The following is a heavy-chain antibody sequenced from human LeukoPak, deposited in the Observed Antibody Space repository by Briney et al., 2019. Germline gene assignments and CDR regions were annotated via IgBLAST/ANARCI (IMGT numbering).Heavy chain of an antibody. CDR1: GFTFSNYA. Sequence: GESLKISCAASGFTFSNYAMHWIRQAPGKGLEWVAIISYDGSNKFYADSVKGRFAISRDNSKNTLSLQMNSLRPEDTAVYYCTRGITMVRGAIDYWGQGTLVTVSS. D-gene: IGHD3-10*01. J-gene: IGHJ4*02. CDR2: ISYDGSNK. V-gene: IGHV3-30*09. CDR3: TRGITMVRGAIDY.